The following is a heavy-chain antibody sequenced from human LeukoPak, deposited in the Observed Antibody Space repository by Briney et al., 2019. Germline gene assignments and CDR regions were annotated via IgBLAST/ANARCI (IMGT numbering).Heavy chain of an antibody. CDR3: ARKVPRGGRAFDI. J-gene: IGHJ3*02. Sequence: SETLSLTCTVSGGSLSSSSYYWGWIRQPPGKGLEWIGSIYYSGSTYYNPSLKSRVTISVDTSKNQFSLKLSSVTAADTAVYYCARKVPRGGRAFDIWGQGTMVTVSS. V-gene: IGHV4-39*01. CDR2: IYYSGST. CDR1: GGSLSSSSYY. D-gene: IGHD3-16*01.